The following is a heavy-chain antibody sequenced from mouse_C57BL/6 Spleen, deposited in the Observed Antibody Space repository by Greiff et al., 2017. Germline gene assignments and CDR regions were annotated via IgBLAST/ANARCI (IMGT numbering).Heavy chain of an antibody. J-gene: IGHJ4*01. Sequence: EVQVVESGGGLVKPGGSLKLSCAASGFTFSDYGMHWVRQAPEKGLEWVAYISSGSSTIYYADTVKGRFTISRDNAKNTLFLQMTSLRSEDTGMYYCARQDYGSSFYAMDYWGQGTSVTVSS. CDR3: ARQDYGSSFYAMDY. V-gene: IGHV5-17*01. CDR1: GFTFSDYG. D-gene: IGHD1-1*01. CDR2: ISSGSSTI.